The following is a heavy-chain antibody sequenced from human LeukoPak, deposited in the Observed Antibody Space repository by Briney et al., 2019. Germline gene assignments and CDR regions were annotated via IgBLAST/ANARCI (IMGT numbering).Heavy chain of an antibody. J-gene: IGHJ5*02. V-gene: IGHV1-2*02. CDR1: GYTFTGYY. CDR3: ARDFEGREYHNWFDP. CDR2: INPNSGGT. Sequence: ASVKVSCKASGYTFTGYYMHWVRQAPGQGLEWMGWINPNSGGTNYAQKFQGRVTMTRDTSISTACMELSRLRSDDTAVYYCARDFEGREYHNWFDPWGQGTLVTVSS. D-gene: IGHD3-10*01.